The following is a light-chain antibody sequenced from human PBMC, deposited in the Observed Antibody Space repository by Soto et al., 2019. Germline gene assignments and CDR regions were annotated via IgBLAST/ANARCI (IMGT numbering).Light chain of an antibody. V-gene: IGKV1-5*01. Sequence: DIQMTQSPPTLSASVGGRVTMTCRASQTISGWLAWYQQRPGKAPKLLIYDASRLESGVPSRFSGSESGTEFTLAINNLQPDDVATYYCQQYKSSYTFGQGTKLEIK. CDR2: DAS. CDR3: QQYKSSYT. CDR1: QTISGW. J-gene: IGKJ2*01.